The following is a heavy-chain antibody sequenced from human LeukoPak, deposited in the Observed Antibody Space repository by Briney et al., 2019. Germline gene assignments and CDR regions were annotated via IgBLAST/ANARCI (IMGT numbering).Heavy chain of an antibody. J-gene: IGHJ6*02. V-gene: IGHV3-7*01. D-gene: IGHD3-9*01. Sequence: GSLRLSCAASGFTFSSYWMSWVRQAPGKGLEWVANVKQDGSEKYYVDSVKGRFTISRDNAKNSLYLQMNSLRAEDTAVYYCARDAHYYDILTGSMGYYGMDVWGQGTTVTVSS. CDR3: ARDAHYYDILTGSMGYYGMDV. CDR1: GFTFSSYW. CDR2: VKQDGSEK.